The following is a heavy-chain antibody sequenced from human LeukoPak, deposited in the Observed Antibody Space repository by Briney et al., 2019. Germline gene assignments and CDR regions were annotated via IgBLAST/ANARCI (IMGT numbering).Heavy chain of an antibody. CDR2: IYYSGST. D-gene: IGHD3-3*02. J-gene: IGHJ5*02. Sequence: PSETLSLTCTVSGGSFSSGSYYWSWIRQPPGKGLEWIGYIYYSGSTNYNPSLKSRVTISVDTSKNQFSLKLSSVTAADTAVYYCARGGLAGWPAGWFDPWGQGTLVTVSS. V-gene: IGHV4-61*01. CDR1: GGSFSSGSYY. CDR3: ARGGLAGWPAGWFDP.